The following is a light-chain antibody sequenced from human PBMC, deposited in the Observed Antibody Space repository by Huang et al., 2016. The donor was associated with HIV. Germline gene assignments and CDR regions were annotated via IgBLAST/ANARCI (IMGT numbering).Light chain of an antibody. CDR2: DAS. CDR1: QSVSSY. Sequence: EIVFTQSPATLSLSPGERATLSCRASQSVSSYLAWYQQKPDQAPSLLIYDASNRATGIPARFSGRGSGTDFTLTISSLEPEDFALYYCQQRANWPRLFGGGTKVEIK. J-gene: IGKJ4*01. CDR3: QQRANWPRL. V-gene: IGKV3-11*01.